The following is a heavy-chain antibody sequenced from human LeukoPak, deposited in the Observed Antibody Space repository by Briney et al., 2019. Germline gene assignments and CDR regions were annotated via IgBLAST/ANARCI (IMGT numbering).Heavy chain of an antibody. CDR2: IYYSGST. CDR1: GGSISSSSYY. D-gene: IGHD4-23*01. V-gene: IGHV4-39*01. CDR3: ARRLAGYSLGGNY. J-gene: IGHJ4*02. Sequence: PSETLSLTCTVSGGSISSSSYYWGWIRQPPGKGLEWIASIYYSGSTYYNPSLKSRLNISVDTSKNQLSLNLSSVTAVDTAVYYCARRLAGYSLGGNYWGQGTLVTVSS.